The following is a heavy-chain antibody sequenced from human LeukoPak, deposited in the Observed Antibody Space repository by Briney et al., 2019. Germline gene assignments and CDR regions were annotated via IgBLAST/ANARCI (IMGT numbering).Heavy chain of an antibody. Sequence: SETLSLTCTVSGDSITSSSYYWGWIRQPPGKGLEWIGTMYYTGTIYYNPSLKSRVTISVDTSKNQFSLKLSSVTAADTAVYYCARVGGVTYFDYWGQGTLVTVSS. J-gene: IGHJ4*02. V-gene: IGHV4-39*07. CDR1: GDSITSSSYY. CDR2: MYYTGTI. CDR3: ARVGGVTYFDY. D-gene: IGHD2-15*01.